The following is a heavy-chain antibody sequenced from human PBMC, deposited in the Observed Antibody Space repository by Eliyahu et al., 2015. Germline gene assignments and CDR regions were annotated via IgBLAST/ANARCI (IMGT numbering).Heavy chain of an antibody. V-gene: IGHV3-9*01. CDR3: AKDKNGVVTPYYYGMDV. CDR2: ITWNSGSR. CDR1: GFTFDDYA. Sequence: RSLRLSCAASGFTFDDYAMHWVRQAPGKGLEWVSGITWNSGSRGYADSVKGRFTISRDNAKNSLYLQMNSLRAEDTALYYCAKDKNGVVTPYYYGMDVWGQGTTVTVSS. D-gene: IGHD2-21*02. J-gene: IGHJ6*02.